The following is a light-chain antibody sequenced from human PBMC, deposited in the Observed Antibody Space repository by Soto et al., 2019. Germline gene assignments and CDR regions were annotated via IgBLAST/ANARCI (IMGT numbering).Light chain of an antibody. V-gene: IGKV3-11*01. CDR3: QQRTNWLT. CDR2: DAT. CDR1: QSVTWY. Sequence: EIVLTQSPATLSLSPGERATLSCRASQSVTWYLAWYQQKPGQAPRLLIYDATNRATGIPARFSGSGSETDFTLTISRLEPEDFAVYYCQQRTNWLTFGGGTRVEI. J-gene: IGKJ4*01.